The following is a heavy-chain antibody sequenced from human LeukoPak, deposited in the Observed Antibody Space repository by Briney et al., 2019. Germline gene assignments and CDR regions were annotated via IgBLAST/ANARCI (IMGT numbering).Heavy chain of an antibody. CDR1: GGSFSGYY. D-gene: IGHD2-21*01. CDR3: AREALGVVIAREFDY. Sequence: SETLSLTCAVYGGSFSGYYWSWIRQPPGKGLEWIGEINHSGSTNYNPSLKSRVTISADTSKNQFSLKLNSVTAADTAVYYCAREALGVVIAREFDYWGQGTLVTVSS. CDR2: INHSGST. V-gene: IGHV4-34*01. J-gene: IGHJ4*02.